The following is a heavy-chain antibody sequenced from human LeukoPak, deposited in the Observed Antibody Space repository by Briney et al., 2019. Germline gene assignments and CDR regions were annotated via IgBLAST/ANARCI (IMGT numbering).Heavy chain of an antibody. Sequence: SETLSLTCTVSGYSISSGYYWGWIRQPPGKGLEWIGSIYYSGKTYYNPSLKSRITISLDTSKNQFSLKLSSVIAADTAVYFCARDRISVSDPPNWFDPWGQGTLVIVSS. D-gene: IGHD6-19*01. V-gene: IGHV4-38-2*02. CDR3: ARDRISVSDPPNWFDP. J-gene: IGHJ5*02. CDR2: IYYSGKT. CDR1: GYSISSGYY.